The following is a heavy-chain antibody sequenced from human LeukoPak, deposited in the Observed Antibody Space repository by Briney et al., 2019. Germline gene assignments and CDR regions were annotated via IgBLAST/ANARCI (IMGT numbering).Heavy chain of an antibody. D-gene: IGHD4-17*01. CDR3: ARGPRDYGDYVFYWYFDL. CDR1: GGSFSGYY. J-gene: IGHJ2*01. V-gene: IGHV4-34*01. Sequence: PSETLSLTCAVYGGSFSGYYWSWIRQPPGKGLEWIGEFNHSGSTNYNPSLKSRVTISVDTSKNQFSLKLSSVTAADTAVYYCARGPRDYGDYVFYWYFDLWGRGTLVTASS. CDR2: FNHSGST.